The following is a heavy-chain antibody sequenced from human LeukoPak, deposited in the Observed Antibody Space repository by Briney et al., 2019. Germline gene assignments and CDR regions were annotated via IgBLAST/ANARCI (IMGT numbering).Heavy chain of an antibody. CDR2: IYSDNT. CDR3: AKDWGNKFASGSSYLDS. D-gene: IGHD3-10*01. J-gene: IGHJ4*02. CDR1: GFTVSSNS. V-gene: IGHV3-66*03. Sequence: GGSLRLSCTVSGFTVSSNSMSWIRQAPGKGLEWVSFIYSDNTHYSDSVKGRFTISRDNSKNTLYLQMNGLRPEDTAVYFCAKDWGNKFASGSSYLDSWGQGTLVTVSS.